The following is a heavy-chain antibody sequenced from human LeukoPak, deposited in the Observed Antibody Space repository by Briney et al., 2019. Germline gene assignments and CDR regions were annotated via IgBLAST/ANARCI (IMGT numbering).Heavy chain of an antibody. D-gene: IGHD5-12*01. Sequence: GGSLRLSCAASGFTFSSYAMSWVRPAPGKGLEWVSAISGSGDTTYYADSVKGRFTISRDNSKDTLYVQMNSLRAEDTAVYYCAKRRIVADLYYYYGMDVWGQGTTATVSS. CDR3: AKRRIVADLYYYYGMDV. V-gene: IGHV3-23*01. CDR1: GFTFSSYA. CDR2: ISGSGDTT. J-gene: IGHJ6*02.